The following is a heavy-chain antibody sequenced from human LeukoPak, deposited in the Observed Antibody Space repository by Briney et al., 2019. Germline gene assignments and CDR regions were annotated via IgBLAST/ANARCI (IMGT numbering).Heavy chain of an antibody. V-gene: IGHV4-59*01. J-gene: IGHJ4*02. CDR3: ARGAYYSPY. Sequence: SETLSLTCTVSGGSISSYYRSWIRQPPGKGLEWIGYIYYSGSTNYNPSLKSRVTISVDTSKNQFSLKLSSVTAADTAVYYCARGAYYSPYWGQGTPVTVSS. CDR1: GGSISSYY. CDR2: IYYSGST. D-gene: IGHD3-10*01.